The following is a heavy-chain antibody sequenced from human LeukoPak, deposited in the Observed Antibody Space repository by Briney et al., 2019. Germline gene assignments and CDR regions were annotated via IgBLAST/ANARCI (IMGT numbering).Heavy chain of an antibody. V-gene: IGHV3-13*01. CDR1: GFTFXSYD. Sequence: LRLSCAASGFTFXSYDMHWVRQAPGKGLEWVSAICTAGDTYYPGSVKGRFTISRENAKNSLYLQMNSLRAGDTAVYYCARFRPVWPRYGMDVWGQGTTVTVSS. J-gene: IGHJ6*02. D-gene: IGHD2-21*01. CDR3: ARFRPVWPRYGMDV. CDR2: ICTAGDT.